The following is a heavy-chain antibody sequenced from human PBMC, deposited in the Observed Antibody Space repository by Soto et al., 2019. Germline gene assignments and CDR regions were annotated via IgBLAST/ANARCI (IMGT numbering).Heavy chain of an antibody. CDR3: AREPHNWNYVMNYDYGMAV. CDR1: GYTFTSYY. Sequence: ASVKVSCKSSGYTFTSYYMHWVRQAPGQGLEWMGIINPSGGSTSYAQKFQGRVTMTRDTSTSTVYMELSSLRSEDTAVYYCAREPHNWNYVMNYDYGMAVWGKGPTVTVSS. CDR2: INPSGGST. D-gene: IGHD1-7*01. V-gene: IGHV1-46*01. J-gene: IGHJ6*04.